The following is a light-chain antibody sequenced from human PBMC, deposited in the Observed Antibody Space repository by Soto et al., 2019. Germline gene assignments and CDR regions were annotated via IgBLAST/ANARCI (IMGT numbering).Light chain of an antibody. V-gene: IGKV1-5*03. CDR3: QQYDSFRN. CDR2: RAS. Sequence: DMQMTQSPSTLSASVGDRVTITCRASQNIVDWLAWYQQKPRKAPKLLVYRASSLDSGVPSRFSGSGSGTEFTLTISSLQPDDFATYYCQQYDSFRNFGGGTKVQMK. CDR1: QNIVDW. J-gene: IGKJ4*01.